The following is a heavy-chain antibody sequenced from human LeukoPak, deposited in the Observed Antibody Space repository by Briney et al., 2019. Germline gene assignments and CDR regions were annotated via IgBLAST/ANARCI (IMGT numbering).Heavy chain of an antibody. CDR2: IYYSGST. V-gene: IGHV4-59*12. D-gene: IGHD6-19*01. J-gene: IGHJ4*02. Sequence: SETLSLTCTVSGGSISSYYWSWIRQPPGKGLEWIGYIYYSGSTNYNPSLKSRVTISVDTSKNQFSLKLSSVTAADTAVYYCAREYILYRSGWFLDYWGQGTVVTVSS. CDR3: AREYILYRSGWFLDY. CDR1: GGSISSYY.